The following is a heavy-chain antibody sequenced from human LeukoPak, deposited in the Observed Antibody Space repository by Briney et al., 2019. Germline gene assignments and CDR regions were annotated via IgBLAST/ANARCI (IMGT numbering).Heavy chain of an antibody. J-gene: IGHJ4*02. D-gene: IGHD5-18*01. V-gene: IGHV4-30-4*01. CDR2: IYYSGIT. CDR3: ARGSVYNYGYPFFDY. CDR1: GGSISSGDYH. Sequence: SETLSLTCSVSGGSISSGDYHWSWIRQPPGKGLEWIGNIYYSGITFYNPSLKSRVTISVDTSNNQFSVKLSSVTAADTAVYYCARGSVYNYGYPFFDYWGQGTLVAVSS.